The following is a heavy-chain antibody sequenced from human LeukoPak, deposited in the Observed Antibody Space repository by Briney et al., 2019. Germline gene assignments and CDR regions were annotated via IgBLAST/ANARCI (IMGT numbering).Heavy chain of an antibody. CDR3: ARGVVAAAGRTFDF. CDR2: IYNSGST. J-gene: IGHJ4*02. Sequence: SETLSLTCTVSGDSFSYFYWSWIRQPPGKGLEWIGYIYNSGSTDHNPSLKSRVTISLDTSKDQFSLKLSSVTAADTAVYYCARGVVAAAGRTFDFWGQGTLVTVSS. D-gene: IGHD6-13*01. V-gene: IGHV4-59*01. CDR1: GDSFSYFY.